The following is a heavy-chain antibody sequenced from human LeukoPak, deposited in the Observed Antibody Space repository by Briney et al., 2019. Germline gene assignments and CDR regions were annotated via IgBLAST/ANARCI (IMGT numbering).Heavy chain of an antibody. CDR3: ARGMGLFGVVTSGDY. Sequence: ASVKVSCKASGYTFTSYYMHWVRQAPGQGLEWMGIINPSGGSTSYAQKFQGRVTMTTDTSTSTAYMELRSLRSDDTAVYYCARGMGLFGVVTSGDYWGQGTLVTVSS. V-gene: IGHV1-46*01. D-gene: IGHD3-3*01. J-gene: IGHJ4*02. CDR2: INPSGGST. CDR1: GYTFTSYY.